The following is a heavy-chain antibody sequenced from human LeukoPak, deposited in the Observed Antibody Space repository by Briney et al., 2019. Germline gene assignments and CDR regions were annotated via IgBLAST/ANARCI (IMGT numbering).Heavy chain of an antibody. Sequence: PGGSLRLSCAASGFTLSNYPMNWVRQAPGKGLEWVSSISTSTSYIYYADSLKGRFTISRDNAKNSLYLQMNSLRAEDTAVYYCARGSYGSTDYFDYWGQGTLVTVSS. CDR3: ARGSYGSTDYFDY. D-gene: IGHD3-10*01. CDR1: GFTLSNYP. J-gene: IGHJ4*02. CDR2: ISTSTSYI. V-gene: IGHV3-21*01.